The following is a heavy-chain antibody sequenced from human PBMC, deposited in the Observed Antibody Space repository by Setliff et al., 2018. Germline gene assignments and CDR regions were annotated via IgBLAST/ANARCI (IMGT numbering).Heavy chain of an antibody. CDR2: IKEDSSFHI. CDR1: GFTLRSYW. CDR3: ARSPANGGHDAFDI. Sequence: LSCAASGFTLRSYWMSWVRQAPGKGLEWVANIKEDSSFHIYYRDSVKGRFTISRDNAKNSLYLHMNSLGAEDTAVYYCARSPANGGHDAFDIWGQGTMVTVSS. D-gene: IGHD6-25*01. V-gene: IGHV3-7*01. J-gene: IGHJ3*02.